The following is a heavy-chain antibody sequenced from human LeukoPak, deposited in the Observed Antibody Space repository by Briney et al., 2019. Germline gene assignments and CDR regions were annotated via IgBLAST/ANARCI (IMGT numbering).Heavy chain of an antibody. V-gene: IGHV3-64*01. Sequence: GGSLRFSCAASGFTLSSYAMHWVRQAPGKGLEYVSAISRSGDGTYYANSVKGRFTISRDTSKNTLFLQMGSLRPEDTAVYYCARDPPYCGGDCYSGVFDVWGQGTMVSVSS. D-gene: IGHD2-21*02. CDR3: ARDPPYCGGDCYSGVFDV. CDR1: GFTLSSYA. J-gene: IGHJ3*01. CDR2: ISRSGDGT.